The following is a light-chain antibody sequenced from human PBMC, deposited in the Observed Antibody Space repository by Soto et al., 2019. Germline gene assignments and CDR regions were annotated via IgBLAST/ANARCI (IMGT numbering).Light chain of an antibody. J-gene: IGKJ2*01. CDR2: DTS. Sequence: EIVLTQSPGTLSLSPGERATLSCRASQSISSNYLGWYQQKPGQAPRLLIYDTSSRATGLPDRFSGSGSGTDSTLTISRLEPEDFAVYYCQQYGNSPPFTFGQGPNWRS. CDR1: QSISSNY. CDR3: QQYGNSPPFT. V-gene: IGKV3-20*01.